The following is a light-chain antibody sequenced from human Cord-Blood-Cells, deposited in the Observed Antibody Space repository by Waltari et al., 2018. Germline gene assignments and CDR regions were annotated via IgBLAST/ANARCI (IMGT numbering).Light chain of an antibody. Sequence: FMLTQPHSVSESPGKTVTISCTRSSGSIATNYVQWYQPPPGSAPTTVIYEDNQRPSGVPDRFSGSIDSSSNSASLTIAGLKTEDEADYYCQSYDSSNQVFGGGTKLTVL. CDR1: SGSIATNY. V-gene: IGLV6-57*03. J-gene: IGLJ3*02. CDR3: QSYDSSNQV. CDR2: EDN.